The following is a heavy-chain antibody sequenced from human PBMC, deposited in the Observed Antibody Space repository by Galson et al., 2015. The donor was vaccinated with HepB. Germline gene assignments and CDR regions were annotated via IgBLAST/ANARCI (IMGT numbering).Heavy chain of an antibody. CDR3: ARRTPYSSGWSIDY. CDR2: IYPGDSDT. J-gene: IGHJ4*02. V-gene: IGHV5-51*03. D-gene: IGHD6-19*01. CDR1: GYIFSNYW. Sequence: QSGAEVKKPGESLKISCKGSGYIFSNYWIGWVRQMPGKGLEWMGIIYPGDSDTRYSPSFQGQVTISADKSINTTYLQWSSLKASDTAMYYCARRTPYSSGWSIDYWGQGTLVTVSS.